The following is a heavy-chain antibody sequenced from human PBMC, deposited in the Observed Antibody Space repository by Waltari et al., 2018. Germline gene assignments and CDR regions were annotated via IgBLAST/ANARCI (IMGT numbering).Heavy chain of an antibody. CDR2: WYSGGAT. CDR3: ARVHRDFWEFDY. CDR1: GFPFRGNY. Sequence: EVQLVESGGGVVQPGGSLRLSCAASGFPFRGNYMTWIRQAPGKGLEGASVWYSGGATYYEDSGKGRFTISRDNSKNILFLQMNNLRAEDTAVYYCARVHRDFWEFDYWGQGTLVTVSS. J-gene: IGHJ4*02. D-gene: IGHD3-3*01. V-gene: IGHV3-66*02.